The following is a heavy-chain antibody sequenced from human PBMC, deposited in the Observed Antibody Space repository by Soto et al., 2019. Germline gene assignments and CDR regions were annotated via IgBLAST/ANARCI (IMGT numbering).Heavy chain of an antibody. V-gene: IGHV2-5*01. CDR1: GFSLSTTGEG. CDR3: AHRSSLTLYGTNDNIFSY. J-gene: IGHJ4*02. CDR2: IYWNDDN. D-gene: IGHD2-8*01. Sequence: GPTLVNPLQTLTLTCVFSGFSLSTTGEGVAWIRQPPGKALEWLALIYWNDDNRYSPSLKSRLTVTKDTSKNRVVLTMTNIDHMNNATYFRAHRSSLTLYGTNDNIFSYWGQ.